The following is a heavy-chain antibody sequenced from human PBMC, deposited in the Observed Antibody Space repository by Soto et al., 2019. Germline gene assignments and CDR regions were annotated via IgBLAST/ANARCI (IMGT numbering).Heavy chain of an antibody. J-gene: IGHJ6*02. V-gene: IGHV3-30-3*01. CDR2: ISSDATNN. CDR3: ARQGMAARKYYSTYLDG. CDR1: GFTFRDYA. D-gene: IGHD6-6*01. Sequence: QVQLVESGGGVVQPGRSLRLSCAASGFTFRDYAMHWVRQAPGKGLEWVTLISSDATNNYLADSVKGRFTISRDNSKNTRYLQMNSLRVEDTGLYYCARQGMAARKYYSTYLDGWRQGTTVIV.